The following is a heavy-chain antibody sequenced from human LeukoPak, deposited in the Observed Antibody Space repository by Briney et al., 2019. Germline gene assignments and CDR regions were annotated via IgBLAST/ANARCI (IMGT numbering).Heavy chain of an antibody. CDR2: IYYSGST. V-gene: IGHV4-59*01. Sequence: SETLSLTCTVSGGSISSYYWSWIRQPPGKGPEWIGYIYYSGSTNYNPSLKSRVTISVDTSKNQFSLKLSSVTAADTAVYYCARDPYFDYWGQGTLVTVSS. J-gene: IGHJ4*02. CDR1: GGSISSYY. CDR3: ARDPYFDY.